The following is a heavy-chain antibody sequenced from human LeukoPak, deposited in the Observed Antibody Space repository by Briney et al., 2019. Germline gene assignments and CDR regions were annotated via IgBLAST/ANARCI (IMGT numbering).Heavy chain of an antibody. CDR1: GFTFSDYY. CDR2: ISSSGSTI. J-gene: IGHJ4*02. Sequence: TGGSLRLSCAASGFTFSDYYMSWIRQAPGKGLEWVSYISSSGSTIYYADSVKGRFTISRDNAKNSLYLQMHTLRDEDTAVYYCARDKGRGYSYGWDYWGQGTLVTVSS. D-gene: IGHD5-18*01. CDR3: ARDKGRGYSYGWDY. V-gene: IGHV3-11*04.